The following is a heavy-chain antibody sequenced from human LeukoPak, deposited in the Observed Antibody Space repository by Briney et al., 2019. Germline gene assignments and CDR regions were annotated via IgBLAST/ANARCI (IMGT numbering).Heavy chain of an antibody. D-gene: IGHD4-11*01. V-gene: IGHV4-39*01. CDR3: TRLPLDYSLDH. J-gene: IGHJ4*02. CDR2: MSYVGIT. CDR1: GDSISSTTYW. Sequence: KPSETLSLTCTVSGDSISSTTYWWGWIRQSPGKGLEWIGSMSYVGITSYNPSLTSRATISVDTSKNQFSLMLSSVTAADTAVYYCTRLPLDYSLDHWGQGTPVSVSS.